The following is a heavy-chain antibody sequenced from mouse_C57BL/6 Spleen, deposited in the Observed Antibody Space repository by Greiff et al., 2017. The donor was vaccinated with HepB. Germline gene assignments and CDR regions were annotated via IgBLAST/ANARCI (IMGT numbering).Heavy chain of an antibody. CDR2: IDPSDSYT. D-gene: IGHD2-4*01. Sequence: QVQLQQPGAELVMPGASVKLSCKASGYTFTSYWMHWVKQRPGQGLEWIGEIDPSDSYTNYNQKFKGKSTLTVDKSSSTAYMQLSSLTSEDSAVYYCAREGLRGAWFAYWGQGTLVTVSA. CDR3: AREGLRGAWFAY. J-gene: IGHJ3*01. V-gene: IGHV1-69*01. CDR1: GYTFTSYW.